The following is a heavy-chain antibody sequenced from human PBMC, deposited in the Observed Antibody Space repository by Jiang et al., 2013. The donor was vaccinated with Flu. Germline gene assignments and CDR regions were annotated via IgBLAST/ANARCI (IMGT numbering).Heavy chain of an antibody. CDR3: ARARNYYDRSGYLGY. CDR2: INTNTGNP. CDR1: GYTFTSYA. D-gene: IGHD3-22*01. J-gene: IGHJ4*02. Sequence: KKPGASVTVSCKASGYTFTSYAMNWVRQAPGQGLEWMGWINTNTGNPTYAQGFTGRFAFSLDSSVSTAFLQISSLKAEDTAVYYCARARNYYDRSGYLGYWGQGTLVTVSS. V-gene: IGHV7-4-1*02.